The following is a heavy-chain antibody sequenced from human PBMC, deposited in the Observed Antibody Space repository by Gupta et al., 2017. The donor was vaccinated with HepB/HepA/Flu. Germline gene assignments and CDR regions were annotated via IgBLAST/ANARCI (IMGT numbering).Heavy chain of an antibody. Sequence: EVQLVESGGGLVKPGGSLRLSRAASGFTFSTYSMNRVRQAPGKGLEWVSTIGSSGKFVYYADSVKGRFTLSRDNAKNSLFLQMNSLRAEDTAVYYCARDYCRGGSCYQLGDYWGQGTLVTVSS. V-gene: IGHV3-21*01. J-gene: IGHJ4*02. CDR3: ARDYCRGGSCYQLGDY. CDR2: IGSSGKFV. CDR1: GFTFSTYS. D-gene: IGHD2-15*01.